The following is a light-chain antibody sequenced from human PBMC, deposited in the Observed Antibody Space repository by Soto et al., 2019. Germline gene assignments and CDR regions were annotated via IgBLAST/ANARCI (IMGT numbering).Light chain of an antibody. CDR3: SSYTDSGTLVL. J-gene: IGLJ2*01. V-gene: IGLV2-14*01. CDR1: SSDVGGYNY. Sequence: QSALTQPASVSGSPRQSITISCAGTSSDVGGYNYVSWYQQHPGKAPKLIIYEVSNRPSGVSTRFSGSRSGDTASLTISGLQAEDEADYYCSSYTDSGTLVLFGGGTKVTVL. CDR2: EVS.